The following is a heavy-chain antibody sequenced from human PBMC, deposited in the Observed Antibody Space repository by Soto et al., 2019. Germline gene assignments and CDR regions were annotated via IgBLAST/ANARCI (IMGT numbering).Heavy chain of an antibody. V-gene: IGHV3-15*07. CDR1: GFTFTNAW. Sequence: EVQLVESGGGLVTPGGSLRLSCAASGFTFTNAWMNWVRQAPGKGLEWVGLIKMKSEGATTHYAAPVNGRFTISRDDSKKMLYLQMSNLKTEDTAVYYCTTLGSHYFYHNVDVWGQWTTVTVP. J-gene: IGHJ6*02. D-gene: IGHD1-26*01. CDR3: TTLGSHYFYHNVDV. CDR2: IKMKSEGATT.